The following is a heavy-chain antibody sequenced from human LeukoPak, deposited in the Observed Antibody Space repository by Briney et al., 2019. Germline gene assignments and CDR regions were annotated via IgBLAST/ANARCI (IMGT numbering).Heavy chain of an antibody. CDR3: AKDYRPHDFWSGLVDY. V-gene: IGHV3-30*02. J-gene: IGHJ4*02. CDR1: GFTFSNYG. Sequence: PGGSLRLSCAASGFTFSNYGMHWVRRAPGKALEWVTFIRYDGSKKYYADSVKGRFTISRENSKNRLYLQMNSLRAEDTAVYYCAKDYRPHDFWSGLVDYWGQGTLVTVSS. D-gene: IGHD3-3*01. CDR2: IRYDGSKK.